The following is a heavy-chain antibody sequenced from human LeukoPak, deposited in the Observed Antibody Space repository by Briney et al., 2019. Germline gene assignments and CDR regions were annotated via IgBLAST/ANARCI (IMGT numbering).Heavy chain of an antibody. CDR1: GYSFTSNW. V-gene: IGHV5-51*01. CDR2: IYPDDSDT. J-gene: IGHJ5*02. D-gene: IGHD2-8*01. Sequence: PGESLKISCKGYGYSFTSNWIGWVRQMPGKGLEWMGIIYPDDSDTRYSPSFQGQVTISADKSISTAYLQWSSLKASDTAMYYCAREAAVTNVAGRFDPWGQGTLVTVSS. CDR3: AREAAVTNVAGRFDP.